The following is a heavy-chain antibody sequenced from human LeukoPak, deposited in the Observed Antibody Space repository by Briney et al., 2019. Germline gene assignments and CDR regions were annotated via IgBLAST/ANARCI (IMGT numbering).Heavy chain of an antibody. Sequence: ASVKVSCKASGGTFSSYAISWVRQAPGQGLEWMGGIIPIFGTANYAQRFQGRVTITADESTSTAYMELSSLRSEDTAVYYCARETQPYYFDYWGQGTLVTVSS. CDR2: IIPIFGTA. V-gene: IGHV1-69*01. D-gene: IGHD1-14*01. J-gene: IGHJ4*02. CDR3: ARETQPYYFDY. CDR1: GGTFSSYA.